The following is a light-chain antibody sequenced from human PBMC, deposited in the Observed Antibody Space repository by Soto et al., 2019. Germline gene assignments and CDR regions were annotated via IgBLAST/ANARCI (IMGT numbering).Light chain of an antibody. CDR3: QRYGTSPPLT. V-gene: IGKV3-20*01. CDR2: GAS. J-gene: IGKJ4*01. Sequence: EIVLTQSPGTLSLSPGERATLSCRASQSVSSSYLAWYQQKPGQAPRLLIYGASSRGTGIPDRFSGSGSATDFTLTISRLEPEDFAVYYCQRYGTSPPLTFGGGTKVEIK. CDR1: QSVSSSY.